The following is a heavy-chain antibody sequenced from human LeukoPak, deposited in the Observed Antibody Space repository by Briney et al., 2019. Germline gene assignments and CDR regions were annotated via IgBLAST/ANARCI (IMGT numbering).Heavy chain of an antibody. CDR2: ISGSGGST. CDR3: AKRVSDRAHCGGDCYLVDY. Sequence: TGGSLRLSCVASGFTFSNYAMSWVRQAPGKGLEWVSGISGSGGSTYYADSVKGRFTISRDNSKNTLYLQMNSLRAEDTAVYYCAKRVSDRAHCGGDCYLVDYWGQGTLVTVSS. V-gene: IGHV3-23*01. J-gene: IGHJ4*02. D-gene: IGHD2-21*02. CDR1: GFTFSNYA.